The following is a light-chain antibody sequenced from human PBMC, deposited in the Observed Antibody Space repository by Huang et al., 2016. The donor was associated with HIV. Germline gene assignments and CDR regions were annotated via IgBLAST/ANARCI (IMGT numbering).Light chain of an antibody. CDR3: QQYGNSPWT. V-gene: IGKV3D-20*01. J-gene: IGKJ1*01. Sequence: EIVLTQSPATLSLSPGERATLSCGASQSVSSNYLAWYQQKPGLAPRLLIYDASSRAPGTPDRFSGSESGTDFTLTITRLEPGDFAVYYCQQYGNSPWTFGQGTKVEIK. CDR1: QSVSSNY. CDR2: DAS.